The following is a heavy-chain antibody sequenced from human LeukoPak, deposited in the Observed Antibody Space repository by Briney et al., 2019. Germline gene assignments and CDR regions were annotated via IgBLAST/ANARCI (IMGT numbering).Heavy chain of an antibody. D-gene: IGHD2-15*01. Sequence: GGSLRLSCAASGLSVSGNYMSWVRQPPGKGPEWVSVLDVGGSTYYADSVKGRFTISRDKSKNTLYLQINSLRAEDPAVYYCARGGNSGGSLRSPFDIWGRGTMVTVSS. J-gene: IGHJ3*02. CDR2: LDVGGST. CDR1: GLSVSGNY. CDR3: ARGGNSGGSLRSPFDI. V-gene: IGHV3-53*01.